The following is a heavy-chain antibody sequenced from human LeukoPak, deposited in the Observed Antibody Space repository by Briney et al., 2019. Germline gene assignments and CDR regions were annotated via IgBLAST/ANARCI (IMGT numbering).Heavy chain of an antibody. CDR3: ARVGTVAGPYDYYYYGMDV. J-gene: IGHJ6*02. V-gene: IGHV6-1*01. D-gene: IGHD6-19*01. Sequence: SQTLSLTCAISGDSVSSNSAAWNWIRQSPSRVLEWLGRTYYRSKWYNDYAVSVKSRITINPDTSKNQFSLQLNSVTPEDTAVYYCARVGTVAGPYDYYYYGMDVWGQGATVTVSS. CDR1: GDSVSSNSAA. CDR2: TYYRSKWYN.